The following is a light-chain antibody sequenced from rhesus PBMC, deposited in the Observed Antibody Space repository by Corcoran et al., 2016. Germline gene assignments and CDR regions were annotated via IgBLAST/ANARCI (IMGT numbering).Light chain of an antibody. V-gene: IGKV1-38*01. CDR3: QQRNTFPIN. J-gene: IGKJ3*01. CDR2: DAS. Sequence: DIQLTQSPSSLSASVGDRVTITCRASQGISSYLAWYQQKSGKAPKILLFDASSLQMGVPSRFSGSGSGIEFTLHISRLQPEDFATYYCQQRNTFPINFGPGTKLDIK. CDR1: QGISSY.